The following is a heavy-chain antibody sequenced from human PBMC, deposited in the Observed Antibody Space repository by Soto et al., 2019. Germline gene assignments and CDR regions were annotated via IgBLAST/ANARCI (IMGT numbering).Heavy chain of an antibody. CDR3: AKGAEDAYYDFWSGYSDNLFDP. CDR2: ISGSGGST. CDR1: GFTFSSYA. J-gene: IGHJ5*02. V-gene: IGHV3-23*01. Sequence: EVQLLESGGGLVQPGGSLRLSCAASGFTFSSYAMSWVRQAPGKGLEWVSAISGSGGSTYYADSVKGRFTISRDNSKNTLYLQMNSLRAEDTAVYYCAKGAEDAYYDFWSGYSDNLFDPWGQGTLVTVSS. D-gene: IGHD3-3*01.